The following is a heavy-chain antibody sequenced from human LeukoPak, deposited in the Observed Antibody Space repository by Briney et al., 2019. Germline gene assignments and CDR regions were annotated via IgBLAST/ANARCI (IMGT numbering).Heavy chain of an antibody. CDR3: VSLTYYYGSGSQADFDY. D-gene: IGHD3-10*01. Sequence: ASVKVSCKASGGTFSSYAISWVRQAPGQGLEWMGRIIPIFGIANYAQKFQGRVTITADKSTSTAYMELSSLRSEDTAVYYCVSLTYYYGSGSQADFDYWGQGTLVTVSS. CDR2: IIPIFGIA. J-gene: IGHJ4*02. CDR1: GGTFSSYA. V-gene: IGHV1-69*04.